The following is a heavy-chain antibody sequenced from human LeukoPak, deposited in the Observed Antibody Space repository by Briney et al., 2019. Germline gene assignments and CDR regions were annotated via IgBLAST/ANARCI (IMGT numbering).Heavy chain of an antibody. D-gene: IGHD1-26*01. CDR2: IYYSGST. Sequence: SETLSLTCTVSGGSISSYYWSWIRQPPGKRLEWIGYIYYSGSTNYNPSLKSRVTISVDTSKNQFSLKLSSVTAADTAVYYCARAHGGSYFPDAFDIWGQGTMVTVSS. CDR1: GGSISSYY. V-gene: IGHV4-59*01. CDR3: ARAHGGSYFPDAFDI. J-gene: IGHJ3*02.